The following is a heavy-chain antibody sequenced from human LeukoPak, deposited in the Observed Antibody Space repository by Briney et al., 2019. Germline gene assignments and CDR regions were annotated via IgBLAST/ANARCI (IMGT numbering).Heavy chain of an antibody. CDR1: GYTFTSYD. Sequence: GASVKVSCKASGYTFTSYDINWLREATGQGLEWMGWMNPDSGNTGYGEKFQGRVTMTRNTSIGTAYMELSSLISEDTTVYYCARGRDSRSYLQVENSQPFYWGQGTLVTVSS. CDR3: ARGRDSRSYLQVENSQPFY. D-gene: IGHD3-10*01. V-gene: IGHV1-8*01. J-gene: IGHJ4*02. CDR2: MNPDSGNT.